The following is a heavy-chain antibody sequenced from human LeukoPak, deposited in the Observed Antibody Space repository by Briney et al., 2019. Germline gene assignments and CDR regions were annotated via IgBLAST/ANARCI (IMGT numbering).Heavy chain of an antibody. CDR2: MYYSGST. V-gene: IGHV4-30-4*01. CDR1: GGSISSGDYY. Sequence: SETLSLTCTVTGGSISSGDYYWSWIRQPPGKGLEGIAYMYYSGSTYYNPSLKSRVTMSADTSKNQLSLKLSSVTAADTAVYYCARPYYYDSRIDPWGQGILVTVSS. J-gene: IGHJ5*02. D-gene: IGHD3-22*01. CDR3: ARPYYYDSRIDP.